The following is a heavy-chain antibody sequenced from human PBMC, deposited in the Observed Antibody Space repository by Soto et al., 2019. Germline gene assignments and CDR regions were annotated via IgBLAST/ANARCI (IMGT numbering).Heavy chain of an antibody. CDR2: INPNSGGT. CDR3: ATRYYYVSSGYYPPLYGMDV. CDR1: GYTFTGYY. V-gene: IGHV1-2*04. J-gene: IGHJ6*02. D-gene: IGHD3-22*01. Sequence: ASVKVSCKASGYTFTGYYMHWVRQAPGQGLEWMGWINPNSGGTNYAQKFQGWVTMTRDTSISTAYMELSRLRSDDTAVYYCATRYYYVSSGYYPPLYGMDVWGQGTTVTVSS.